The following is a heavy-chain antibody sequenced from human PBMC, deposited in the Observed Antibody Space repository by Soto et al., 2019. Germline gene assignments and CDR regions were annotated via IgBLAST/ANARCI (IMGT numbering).Heavy chain of an antibody. CDR3: ARPPTASLDAFEI. J-gene: IGHJ3*02. Sequence: QLQLQESGPGLVKPSETLSLTCTVSGGSISISSYYWGWIRQPPGKGLEWIGSIYYSGSTYYNPSLKSRVTISVDTSKNQFSLNLNPVTAADTAVYYCARPPTASLDAFEIWGQGTMVTVSS. CDR2: IYYSGST. V-gene: IGHV4-39*01. CDR1: GGSISISSYY.